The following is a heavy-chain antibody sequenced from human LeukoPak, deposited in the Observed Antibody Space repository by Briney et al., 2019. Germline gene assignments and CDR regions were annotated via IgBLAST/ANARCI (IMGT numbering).Heavy chain of an antibody. Sequence: EASVKVSCKASGYTFTSYYMHWVRQAPGQGLEWMGIINPSGGSTSYAQKFQGRVTMTRDMSTSTVYMELSSLRSEDTAVYYCARDCSSTHQKPGTFDYWGQGTLVTVSS. CDR3: ARDCSSTHQKPGTFDY. D-gene: IGHD2-2*01. J-gene: IGHJ4*02. V-gene: IGHV1-46*01. CDR1: GYTFTSYY. CDR2: INPSGGST.